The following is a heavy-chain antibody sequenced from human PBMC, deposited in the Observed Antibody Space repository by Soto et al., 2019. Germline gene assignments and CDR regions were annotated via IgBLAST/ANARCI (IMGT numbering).Heavy chain of an antibody. D-gene: IGHD2-2*01. J-gene: IGHJ6*03. V-gene: IGHV3-21*01. CDR3: AGSHPAEYQLNWRYYYYYMDV. CDR1: GFTFSSYS. CDR2: ISSSSSYI. Sequence: GGSLRLSCAASGFTFSSYSMNWVRQAPGKGLEWVSSISSSSSYIYYADSVKGRFTISRDNAKNSLYLQMNSLRAEDTAVYYCAGSHPAEYQLNWRYYYYYMDVWGKGTTVTVSS.